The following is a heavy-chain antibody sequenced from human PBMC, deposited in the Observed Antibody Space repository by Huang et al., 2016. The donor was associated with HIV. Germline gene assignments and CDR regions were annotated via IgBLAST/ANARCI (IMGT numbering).Heavy chain of an antibody. CDR3: AKESRWFSDFDQ. CDR1: GFIFSNFG. J-gene: IGHJ5*02. D-gene: IGHD2-15*01. CDR2: ISYDGRSD. Sequence: QVQLVESGGGVVQPGTSLRLSCAASGFIFSNFGMHWVRQAPDKGVEWVAVISYDGRSDRYSDSVKGRFTISRDNDKNTLSLEMNRLRHDDTAVYYCAKESRWFSDFDQWGQGTLVTVSS. V-gene: IGHV3-30*18.